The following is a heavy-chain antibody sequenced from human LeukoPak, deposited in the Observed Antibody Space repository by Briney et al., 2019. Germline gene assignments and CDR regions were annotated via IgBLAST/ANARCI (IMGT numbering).Heavy chain of an antibody. CDR3: ARDLAAAASVDY. J-gene: IGHJ4*02. CDR2: INPNSGGT. V-gene: IGHV1-2*02. D-gene: IGHD6-13*01. Sequence: ASVKVSCKASGFTFTGYYMHWVRQAPGQGFEWMGWINPNSGGTNYAQKFQGRVTMTRDTSISTAYMELSRLRSDDTAVYYCARDLAAAASVDYWGQGTLVTVSS. CDR1: GFTFTGYY.